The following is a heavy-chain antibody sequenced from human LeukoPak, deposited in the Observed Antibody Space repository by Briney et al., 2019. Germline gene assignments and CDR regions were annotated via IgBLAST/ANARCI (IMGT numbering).Heavy chain of an antibody. V-gene: IGHV1-69*01. J-gene: IGHJ3*02. Sequence: SVKVSCKASGGTFSSYAISWVRQAPGQGLEWMGGIIPIFGTANYAQKFQGRVTITADESTSTAYMELSSLRSEDTAVYYRASRFSGWVGAFDIWGQGTMVTVSS. CDR2: IIPIFGTA. CDR3: ASRFSGWVGAFDI. CDR1: GGTFSSYA. D-gene: IGHD6-19*01.